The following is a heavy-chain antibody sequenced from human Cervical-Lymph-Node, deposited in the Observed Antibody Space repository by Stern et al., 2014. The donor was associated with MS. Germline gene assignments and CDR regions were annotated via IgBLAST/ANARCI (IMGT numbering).Heavy chain of an antibody. CDR3: AREPQGGAWYYGMDV. V-gene: IGHV3-21*06. CDR2: ISSVGS. Sequence: EVQLVQSGGGLVKPGGSLILSCAASGFPFSSHSMNWVRQAPGKGLEWVSSISSVGSFYAESVQGRFTISRDNAKDSLFLQMNSLRVDDTAVYYCAREPQGGAWYYGMDVWGQGTTVTVSS. J-gene: IGHJ6*02. CDR1: GFPFSSHS. D-gene: IGHD1-26*01.